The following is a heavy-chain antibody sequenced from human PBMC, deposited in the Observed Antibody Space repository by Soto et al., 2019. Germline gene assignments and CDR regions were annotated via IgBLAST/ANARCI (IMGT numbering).Heavy chain of an antibody. J-gene: IGHJ4*02. D-gene: IGHD2-21*02. Sequence: QVQLVQSGAEVKKPGASVKVSCKASGDTFTDYYIHWVRQAPGQGLEWMGTVNPSGGHTTYAQHFRGRMTMTRDTSTSTLYMKLTSLTSEDTAVYYCARGGHVVVVTAALDFWGQGTLVTVSS. CDR1: GDTFTDYY. V-gene: IGHV1-46*01. CDR3: ARGGHVVVVTAALDF. CDR2: VNPSGGHT.